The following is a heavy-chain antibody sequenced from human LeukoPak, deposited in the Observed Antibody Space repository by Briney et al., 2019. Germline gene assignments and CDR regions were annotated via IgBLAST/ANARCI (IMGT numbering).Heavy chain of an antibody. Sequence: GGSLRLSCGASGFTFSNYEMNWVRQAPGKGLEWLSYISSSGRTMYYADSAKGRFTISRDNAKNSLYLQMNSLRAEDTAVHYCARDRKAAVTYPDYWGQGTLVTVSS. CDR1: GFTFSNYE. CDR3: ARDRKAAVTYPDY. J-gene: IGHJ4*02. V-gene: IGHV3-48*03. CDR2: ISSSGRTM. D-gene: IGHD4-17*01.